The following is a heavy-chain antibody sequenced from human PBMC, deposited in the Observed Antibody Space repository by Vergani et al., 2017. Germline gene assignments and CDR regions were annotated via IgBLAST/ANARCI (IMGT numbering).Heavy chain of an antibody. J-gene: IGHJ4*01. Sequence: EVHLLESGGGLVQSGGSLRLSCAASGFTFSNSAVSWVRQAPGRGLAWVSSISGPGLSTYYADSVKGRFSISRDNSKNTVFLQMHSLRAEDTAIYYYLKEKIDLGSYFFDSWGHGILVTVSS. CDR2: ISGPGLST. D-gene: IGHD2/OR15-2a*01. V-gene: IGHV3-23*01. CDR3: LKEKIDLGSYFFDS. CDR1: GFTFSNSA.